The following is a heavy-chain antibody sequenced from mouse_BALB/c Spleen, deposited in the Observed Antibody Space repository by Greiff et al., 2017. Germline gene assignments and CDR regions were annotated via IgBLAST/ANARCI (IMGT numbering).Heavy chain of an antibody. V-gene: IGHV5-17*02. J-gene: IGHJ4*01. CDR1: GFTFSSFG. CDR2: ISSGSSTI. Sequence: EVQLVESGGGLVQPGGSRKLSCAASGFTFSSFGMHWVRQAPEKGLEWVAYISSGSSTIYYADTVKGRFTISRDNPKNTLFLQMTSLRSEDTAMYYCARSPSYAMDYWGQGTSVTVSS. CDR3: ARSPSYAMDY.